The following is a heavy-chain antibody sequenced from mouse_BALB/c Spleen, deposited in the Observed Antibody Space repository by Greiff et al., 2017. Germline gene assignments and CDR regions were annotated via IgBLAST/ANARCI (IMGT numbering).Heavy chain of an antibody. CDR3: GREDIYYSYDGFAY. D-gene: IGHD2-12*01. V-gene: IGHV5-17*02. Sequence: EVMLVESGGGLVQPGGSRKLSCAASGFTFSSFGMHWVRQAPEKGLEWVAYIRSGSSTSYYADTVKGRFTISRDNPKNTLFLQMTSLRSEDTAMYYCGREDIYYSYDGFAYWGQGTLVTVSA. CDR1: GFTFSSFG. J-gene: IGHJ3*01. CDR2: IRSGSSTS.